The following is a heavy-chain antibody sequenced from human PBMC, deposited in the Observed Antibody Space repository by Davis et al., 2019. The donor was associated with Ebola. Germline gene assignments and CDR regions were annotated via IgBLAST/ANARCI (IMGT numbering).Heavy chain of an antibody. CDR3: TRHVPGDFWYFDL. CDR2: IWDDGSNK. Sequence: GGSLRLSCAASGFTLSGYDMNWVRQAPGKGLQWVAVIWDDGSNKYYADSVKGRFTISRDNSKNTLYLQMNSLRAEDTAVYYCTRHVPGDFWYFDLWGRGTLVTVSS. V-gene: IGHV3-33*01. CDR1: GFTLSGYD. D-gene: IGHD4-17*01. J-gene: IGHJ2*01.